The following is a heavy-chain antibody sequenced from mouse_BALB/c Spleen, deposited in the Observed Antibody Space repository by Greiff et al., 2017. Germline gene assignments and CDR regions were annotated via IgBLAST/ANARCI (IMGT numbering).Heavy chain of an antibody. D-gene: IGHD2-3*01. Sequence: DVQLQESGPGLVKPSQSLSLTCSVTGYSITSGYYWNWIRQFPGNKLEWMGYISYDGSNNYNPSLKNRISITRDTSKNQFFLKLNSVTTEDTATYYCARGGDGYYAMDYWGQGTSVTVSS. CDR3: ARGGDGYYAMDY. CDR2: ISYDGSN. J-gene: IGHJ4*01. CDR1: GYSITSGYY. V-gene: IGHV3-6*02.